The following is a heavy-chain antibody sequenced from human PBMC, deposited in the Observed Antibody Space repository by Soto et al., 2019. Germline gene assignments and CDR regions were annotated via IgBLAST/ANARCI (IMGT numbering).Heavy chain of an antibody. Sequence: SETLSLTCTVSGGSISSYYWSWIRQPPGKGLEWIGYIYYSGSTNYNPSLKSRVTISVDTSKNQFSLKLSSVTAADTAVYYCARESITMIGHSYYYYGMDVWGQGTTATVSS. V-gene: IGHV4-59*01. CDR1: GGSISSYY. CDR2: IYYSGST. D-gene: IGHD3-22*01. CDR3: ARESITMIGHSYYYYGMDV. J-gene: IGHJ6*02.